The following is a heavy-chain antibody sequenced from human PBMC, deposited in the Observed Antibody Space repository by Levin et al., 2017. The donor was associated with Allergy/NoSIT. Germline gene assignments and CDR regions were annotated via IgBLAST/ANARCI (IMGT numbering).Heavy chain of an antibody. D-gene: IGHD4-17*01. Sequence: ASVKVSCKASGYTFTGYYMHWVRQAPGQGLEWMGRINPNSGGTNYAQKFQGRVTMTRDTSISTAYMELSRLRSDDTAVYYCARGARGVTTLDAFDIWGQGTMVTVSS. CDR2: INPNSGGT. J-gene: IGHJ3*02. CDR1: GYTFTGYY. V-gene: IGHV1-2*06. CDR3: ARGARGVTTLDAFDI.